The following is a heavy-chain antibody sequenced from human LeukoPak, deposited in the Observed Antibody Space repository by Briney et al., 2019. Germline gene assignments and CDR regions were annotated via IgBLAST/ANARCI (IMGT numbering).Heavy chain of an antibody. J-gene: IGHJ4*02. CDR3: ARVVPNYDILTGPTFSFDY. Sequence: GGSLRLSCAASGFTFSSYWMSWVRQAPGKGLEWVANIKQDGSEKYYVDSVKGRFTISRDNAKNSLYLQMNSLRAEDTAVYYCARVVPNYDILTGPTFSFDYLGQGTLVTVSS. D-gene: IGHD3-9*01. V-gene: IGHV3-7*03. CDR2: IKQDGSEK. CDR1: GFTFSSYW.